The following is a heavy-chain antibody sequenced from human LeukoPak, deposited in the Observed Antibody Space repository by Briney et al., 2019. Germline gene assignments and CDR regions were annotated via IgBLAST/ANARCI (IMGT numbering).Heavy chain of an antibody. Sequence: PGRSLRLSCAASGFTFSSYAMHWVRQAPGKGLEWVAVISYDGSNKYYADSVLGRFTISRDNAKKSLYLQMNSLRAEDTAVYFCARDLVGGSGSYLDYWGQGTLVTVSS. D-gene: IGHD3-10*01. CDR2: ISYDGSNK. J-gene: IGHJ4*02. CDR3: ARDLVGGSGSYLDY. V-gene: IGHV3-30-3*01. CDR1: GFTFSSYA.